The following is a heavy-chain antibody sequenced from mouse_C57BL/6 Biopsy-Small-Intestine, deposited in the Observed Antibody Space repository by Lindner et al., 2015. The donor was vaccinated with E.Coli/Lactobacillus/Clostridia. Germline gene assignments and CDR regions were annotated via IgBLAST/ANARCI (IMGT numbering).Heavy chain of an antibody. CDR3: ARVSSYYYAMDY. CDR2: IYYSGTI. D-gene: IGHD1-1*01. Sequence: VQLQESGPGLVKPSQTVFLTCTVTGISITTGNYRWSWIRQFPGSKLEWIGYIYYSGTITYNPSLTSRTTITRDTPKNQFFLEMNSLTAEDTATYYCARVSSYYYAMDYWGQGTSVTVSS. CDR1: GISITTGNYR. J-gene: IGHJ4*01. V-gene: IGHV3-5*01.